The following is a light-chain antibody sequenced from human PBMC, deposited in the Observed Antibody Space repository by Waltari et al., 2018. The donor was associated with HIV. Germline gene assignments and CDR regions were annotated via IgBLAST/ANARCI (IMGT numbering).Light chain of an antibody. CDR3: QQYYSTPPYS. V-gene: IGKV4-1*01. Sequence: DIVMTQSPDSLAVSLGERAHLNCKSSQSVLYSSNNKNYLAWYQQKPGQPPKLLIYWAATRESGVPDRFSGSGSGTDFTLTISSLQAEDVAVYYCQQYYSTPPYSFGQGTKLEIK. CDR2: WAA. J-gene: IGKJ2*03. CDR1: QSVLYSSNNKNY.